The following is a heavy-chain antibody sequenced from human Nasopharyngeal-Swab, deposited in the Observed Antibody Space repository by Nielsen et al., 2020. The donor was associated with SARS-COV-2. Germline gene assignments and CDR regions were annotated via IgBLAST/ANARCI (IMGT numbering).Heavy chain of an antibody. CDR3: ARDPDYGDYVDY. J-gene: IGHJ4*02. V-gene: IGHV1-18*01. CDR2: ISAYNGNT. Sequence: ASVKVSCKASCFTFSSHGISWVRQAPGQGLEWMGWISAYNGNTNYAQKLQGRVTMTTDTSTSTAYMELRSLRSDDTAVYYCARDPDYGDYVDYWGQGTLVTVSS. D-gene: IGHD4-17*01. CDR1: CFTFSSHG.